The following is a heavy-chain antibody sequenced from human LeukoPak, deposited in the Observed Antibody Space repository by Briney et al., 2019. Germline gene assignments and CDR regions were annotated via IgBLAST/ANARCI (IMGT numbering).Heavy chain of an antibody. V-gene: IGHV4-34*01. J-gene: IGHJ5*02. CDR2: INHSGST. Sequence: PSETLSLTCAVYGGSFSGYYWSWIRQPPGKGMEWIGEINHSGSTNYNPSLKSRVTISVDTSKNQFSLKLSSVTAADTAVYYCARRERATVITQFDPWGQGTLVTVSS. CDR1: GGSFSGYY. D-gene: IGHD4-17*01. CDR3: ARRERATVITQFDP.